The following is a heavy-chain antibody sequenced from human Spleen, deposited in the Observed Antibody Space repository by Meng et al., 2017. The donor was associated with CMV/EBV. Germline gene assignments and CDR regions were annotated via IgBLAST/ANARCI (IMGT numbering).Heavy chain of an antibody. CDR1: GGSISSYY. J-gene: IGHJ6*02. CDR2: IYYSGGT. V-gene: IGHV4-59*01. Sequence: GSLRLSCTVSGGSISSYYWSWIRQPPGKGLEWIGYIYYSGGTNYNPSLKSRVTISVDTSKNQFSLKLSSVTAADTAVYYCARDQAYGGPLYYYYYGMDVWGQGTTVTVSS. CDR3: ARDQAYGGPLYYYYYGMDV. D-gene: IGHD4-23*01.